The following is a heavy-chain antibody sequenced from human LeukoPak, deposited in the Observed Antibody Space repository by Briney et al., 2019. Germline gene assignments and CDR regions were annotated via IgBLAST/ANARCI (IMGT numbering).Heavy chain of an antibody. CDR1: GYTFTGYH. Sequence: ASVKVSCEASGYTFTGYHMHWVRQAPGQGLEWMGRINPDSGDTNYAQKSQGRVTMTRDKSISTVYMELSRLRSDDTAVYYCARDDGGDSSGHNTIDYWGQGTLVTVSS. CDR2: INPDSGDT. CDR3: ARDDGGDSSGHNTIDY. D-gene: IGHD3-22*01. V-gene: IGHV1-2*02. J-gene: IGHJ4*02.